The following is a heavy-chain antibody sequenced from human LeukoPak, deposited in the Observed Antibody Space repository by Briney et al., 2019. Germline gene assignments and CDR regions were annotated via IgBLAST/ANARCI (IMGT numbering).Heavy chain of an antibody. CDR2: IYYSGST. J-gene: IGHJ4*02. Sequence: SGTLSLTCTVSGGSISSYYWSWIRQPPGKGLEWIGYIYYSGSTNYNPSLKSRVTISVDTSKNQFSLKLSSVTAADTAVYYCARTIFGVVISPLYYFDYWGQGTLVTVSS. D-gene: IGHD3-3*01. CDR1: GGSISSYY. CDR3: ARTIFGVVISPLYYFDY. V-gene: IGHV4-59*01.